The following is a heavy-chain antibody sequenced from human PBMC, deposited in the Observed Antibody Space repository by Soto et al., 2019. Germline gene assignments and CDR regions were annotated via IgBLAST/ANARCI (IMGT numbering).Heavy chain of an antibody. CDR3: VRDWLLTRPNWFDP. J-gene: IGHJ5*02. CDR1: GGSISSYY. Sequence: PSETLSLTCTVSGGSISSYYWSWIRQPPGKGLEWIGYIYYSGSTNYNPSLKSRVTISVDTSKNQFSLKLSSVTAADTAVYYCVRDWLLTRPNWFDPWGQGTLVTVSS. CDR2: IYYSGST. D-gene: IGHD3-9*01. V-gene: IGHV4-59*12.